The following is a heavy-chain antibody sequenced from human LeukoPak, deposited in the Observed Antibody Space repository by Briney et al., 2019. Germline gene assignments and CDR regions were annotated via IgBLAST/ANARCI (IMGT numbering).Heavy chain of an antibody. V-gene: IGHV4-59*08. Sequence: SETLSLTCTVSGGSISSYYWSWIRQPPGKGLEWIGYIYYSGSTNYNPSLKSRVTISVDTSKNQFSLKLSSVTAADTAVYYCARGNYYFDYWGQGTLVTVSS. J-gene: IGHJ4*02. CDR1: GGSISSYY. CDR2: IYYSGST. D-gene: IGHD1-7*01. CDR3: ARGNYYFDY.